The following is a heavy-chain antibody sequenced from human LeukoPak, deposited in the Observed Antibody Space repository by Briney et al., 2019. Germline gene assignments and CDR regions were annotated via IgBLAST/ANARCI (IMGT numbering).Heavy chain of an antibody. CDR2: ISGSGGST. CDR3: AKDQYSGSYYSIDY. Sequence: GGSLRLSCAASGFTFSSYAMSWVRQAPGKGLEWVSAISGSGGSTYYADSVKGRFTISRDNSKNTLYLQMNSLRAGDTAVYYCAKDQYSGSYYSIDYWGQGTLVTVSS. J-gene: IGHJ4*02. D-gene: IGHD1-26*01. CDR1: GFTFSSYA. V-gene: IGHV3-23*01.